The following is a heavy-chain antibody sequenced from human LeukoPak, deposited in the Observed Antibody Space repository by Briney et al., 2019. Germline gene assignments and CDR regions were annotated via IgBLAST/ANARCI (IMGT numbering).Heavy chain of an antibody. V-gene: IGHV1-69*04. CDR1: GGTFSSYA. Sequence: SVKVSCKASGGTFSSYAISWVRQAPGQGLERMGRIIPILGIANYAQKFQGRVTITADKSTSTAYMELSSLRSEDTAVYYCARDLRDGYNNDAFDIWGQGTMVTVSS. CDR2: IIPILGIA. D-gene: IGHD5-24*01. J-gene: IGHJ3*02. CDR3: ARDLRDGYNNDAFDI.